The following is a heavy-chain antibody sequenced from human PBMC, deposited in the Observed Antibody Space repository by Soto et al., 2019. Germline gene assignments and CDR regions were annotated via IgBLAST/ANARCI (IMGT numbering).Heavy chain of an antibody. V-gene: IGHV4-4*02. J-gene: IGHJ5*02. CDR1: GGSITSNW. CDR2: IHHSGSF. CDR3: VINDWYRFDP. Sequence: QVQLQESGPGLVNPSGTLSLTCAVSGGSITSNWWCWVRQPPGKGLEWIGEIHHSGSFNYNPSLRSRVTISIDKSKNQLSLKLTSVTAADTAVHYCVINDWYRFDPWGQGTLVTVSS. D-gene: IGHD3-9*01.